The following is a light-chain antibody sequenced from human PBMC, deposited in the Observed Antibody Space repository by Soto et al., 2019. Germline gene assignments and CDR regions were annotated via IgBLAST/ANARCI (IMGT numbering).Light chain of an antibody. J-gene: IGKJ4*01. CDR2: GAS. CDR1: QRVTTTY. V-gene: IGKV3-20*01. Sequence: IVLTQSPGTLSLSPGETATLSRRASQRVTTTYLGWYQQKPGQAPRLLIYGASSRASGIPDRFSGSGAGTDFTLTISRVEPEDSAVYYCQHFDTSPFTFGGGTRV. CDR3: QHFDTSPFT.